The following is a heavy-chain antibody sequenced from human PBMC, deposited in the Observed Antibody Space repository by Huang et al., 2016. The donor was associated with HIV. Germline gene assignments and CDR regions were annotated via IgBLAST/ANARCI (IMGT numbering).Heavy chain of an antibody. CDR1: GYTFISYG. J-gene: IGHJ6*02. CDR2: ISPSYGYN. V-gene: IGHV1-18*04. CDR3: ARDLGTTVVPDGMDV. D-gene: IGHD4-17*01. Sequence: QVQLVQSGAEVKKPGASVKVSCRASGYTFISYGITWVRQAPGQGLEWMGWISPSYGYNNYAQQFQGRVTMTTDTSTNTVYMEVRSLRSDDTAVYYCARDLGTTVVPDGMDVWGQGTTVTVSS.